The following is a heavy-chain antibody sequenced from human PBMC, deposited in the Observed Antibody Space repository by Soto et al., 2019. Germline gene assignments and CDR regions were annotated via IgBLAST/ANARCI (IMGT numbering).Heavy chain of an antibody. CDR2: INHSGST. CDR1: GGSFSGYY. CDR3: ASSLAAAGRLDY. D-gene: IGHD6-13*01. Sequence: SKTLSLTCAVYGGSFSGYYWSWIRQPPGKGLEWIGEINHSGSTNYNPSLKSRVTISVDTSKNQFSLKLSSVTAADTAVYYCASSLAAAGRLDYWGQGTLVTVSS. J-gene: IGHJ4*02. V-gene: IGHV4-34*01.